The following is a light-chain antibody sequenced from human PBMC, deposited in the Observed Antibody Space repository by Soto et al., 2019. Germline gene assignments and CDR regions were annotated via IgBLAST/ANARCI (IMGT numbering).Light chain of an antibody. V-gene: IGKV1-5*01. CDR3: QQYNSFSPT. CDR2: DAS. CDR1: QSISSW. Sequence: DIQMIHSPAALSAYVGDRVTITCRASQSISSWLAWYQQKPGKAPRLLIYDASTLESGVPSTFSGSGSGTEFTLTISSLQPDDFATYYCQQYNSFSPTFGQGTKVDIK. J-gene: IGKJ1*01.